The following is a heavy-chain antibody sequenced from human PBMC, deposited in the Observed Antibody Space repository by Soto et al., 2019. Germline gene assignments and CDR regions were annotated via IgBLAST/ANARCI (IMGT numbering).Heavy chain of an antibody. D-gene: IGHD6-13*01. Sequence: GGSLRLSCAASGFTFDDYAMHWVRQAPGKGLEWVSGISWNSGSIGYADSVKGRFTISRDNAKNSLYLQMNSLRAEDTALYYCAKSYSSSWYYFDYWGQGTLVTVSS. V-gene: IGHV3-9*01. CDR1: GFTFDDYA. CDR2: ISWNSGSI. J-gene: IGHJ4*02. CDR3: AKSYSSSWYYFDY.